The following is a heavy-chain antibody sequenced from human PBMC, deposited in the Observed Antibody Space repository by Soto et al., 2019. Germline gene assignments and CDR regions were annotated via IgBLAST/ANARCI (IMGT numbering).Heavy chain of an antibody. Sequence: HPGGSLRLSCAASEFTFSTYAMSWVRQAPGKGLEWVSAISGTGGSTFYADSVKGRFTISRDNSKNTLYLQMNSLRAEDTAVYYCAKYSSGRLPFDYWGQGTLVTVSS. CDR2: ISGTGGST. CDR1: EFTFSTYA. CDR3: AKYSSGRLPFDY. D-gene: IGHD6-19*01. J-gene: IGHJ4*02. V-gene: IGHV3-23*01.